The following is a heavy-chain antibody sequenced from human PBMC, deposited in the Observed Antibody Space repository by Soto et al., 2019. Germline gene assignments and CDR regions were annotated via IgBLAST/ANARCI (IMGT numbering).Heavy chain of an antibody. CDR1: GFTFSSYS. V-gene: IGHV3-21*01. CDR3: ARDSSGSGYLDY. J-gene: IGHJ4*02. CDR2: ISSSSSYI. Sequence: EVQLVESGGGLVKPGGSLRLSCAASGFTFSSYSMNWVRQAPGKGLEWVSSISSSSSYIYYADSVKGRLTISRDNAKNSLYLQMNSLRAEDTAVYYCARDSSGSGYLDYWGQGTLVTVSS. D-gene: IGHD3-10*01.